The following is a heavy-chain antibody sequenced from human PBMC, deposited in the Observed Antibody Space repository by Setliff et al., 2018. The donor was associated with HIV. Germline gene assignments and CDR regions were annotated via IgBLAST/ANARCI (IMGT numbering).Heavy chain of an antibody. CDR1: GGSISSHY. D-gene: IGHD3-3*01. Sequence: PSETLSLTCTVSGGSISSHYWSWIRQPPGKGLEWIGHIYTSGSTNYNPSLKSRVTMSVGTSKNQFSLKLSSVTAADTAVYYCARCYYNFWSGYPLDYMDVWGKGTTVTVPS. CDR3: ARCYYNFWSGYPLDYMDV. V-gene: IGHV4-4*08. CDR2: IYTSGST. J-gene: IGHJ6*03.